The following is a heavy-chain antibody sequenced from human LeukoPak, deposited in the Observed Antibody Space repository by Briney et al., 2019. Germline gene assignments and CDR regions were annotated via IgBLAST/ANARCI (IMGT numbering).Heavy chain of an antibody. V-gene: IGHV3-21*01. CDR1: GFTFSNYY. J-gene: IGHJ4*02. Sequence: GGSLRLSCAVSGFTFSNYYMTWVRQAPGKGLEWVSSISSSSSYIYYADSVKGRFTISRDNAKNSLYLQMNSLRAEDTAVYYCAGHYISSSEAYWGQGTLVTVSS. D-gene: IGHD6-6*01. CDR3: AGHYISSSEAY. CDR2: ISSSSSYI.